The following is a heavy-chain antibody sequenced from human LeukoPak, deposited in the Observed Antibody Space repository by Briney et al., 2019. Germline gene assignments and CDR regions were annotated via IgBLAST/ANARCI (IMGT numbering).Heavy chain of an antibody. Sequence: GGSLRLTCSASGFTFSSYAMSWVRQAPGKGLEWVSLISADGGSTFSADSVKGRFSISRDNSKNSLYLQMNSLRSEDTAMYYCAKESGKFDYWGQGTLVAVSS. V-gene: IGHV3-43*02. CDR1: GFTFSSYA. CDR3: AKESGKFDY. CDR2: ISADGGST. J-gene: IGHJ4*02.